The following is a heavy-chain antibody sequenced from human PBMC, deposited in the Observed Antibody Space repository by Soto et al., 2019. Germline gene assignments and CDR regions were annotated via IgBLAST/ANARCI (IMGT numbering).Heavy chain of an antibody. Sequence: GGSLRLSCAASGFTFSSYGMHWVRQAPGKGLEWVAVIWYDGSINFYADSVKGRFTISRDNSNNTLYLQMNSLRAEDTAVYYCARDISYYDSSGYWSYWGQGTLVTVSS. D-gene: IGHD3-22*01. CDR3: ARDISYYDSSGYWSY. CDR2: IWYDGSIN. V-gene: IGHV3-33*01. CDR1: GFTFSSYG. J-gene: IGHJ4*02.